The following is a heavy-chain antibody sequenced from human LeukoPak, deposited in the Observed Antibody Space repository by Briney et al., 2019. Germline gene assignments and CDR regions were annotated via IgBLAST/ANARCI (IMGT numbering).Heavy chain of an antibody. CDR3: AREVHFVAYYDSSGSSYFDY. CDR1: GGSSSRYY. V-gene: IGHV4-59*01. D-gene: IGHD3-22*01. CDR2: IYYSGST. Sequence: PSETLSLTCTVSGGSSSRYYWGWSRQPPGKGLEWIGYIYYSGSTNYNPSLKSRVTISVDTSKNQFSLKLSSVTAADTAVYYCAREVHFVAYYDSSGSSYFDYWGQGTLVTVSS. J-gene: IGHJ4*02.